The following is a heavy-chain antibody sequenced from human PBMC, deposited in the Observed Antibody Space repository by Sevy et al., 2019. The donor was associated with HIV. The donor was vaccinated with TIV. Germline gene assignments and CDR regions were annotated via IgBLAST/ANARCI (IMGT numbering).Heavy chain of an antibody. CDR3: ARGGIAAAATPYFEYYYYGMDV. J-gene: IGHJ6*02. V-gene: IGHV1-8*01. Sequence: ASVKVSCKASGYTFTSYDINWVRQATGQGLEWMGWMTPNSGNTGYAQKFQGRVTMTRNTSISTAYMELSSLRSEDTAVYYCARGGIAAAATPYFEYYYYGMDVWGQGTTVTVSS. CDR2: MTPNSGNT. D-gene: IGHD6-13*01. CDR1: GYTFTSYD.